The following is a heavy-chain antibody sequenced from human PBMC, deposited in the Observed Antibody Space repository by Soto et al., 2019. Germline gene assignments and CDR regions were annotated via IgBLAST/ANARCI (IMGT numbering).Heavy chain of an antibody. CDR3: TTDLYCSSTTCPGTFDN. CDR2: VKSKSDGGTT. CDR1: GFTFSNAW. D-gene: IGHD2-2*01. J-gene: IGHJ4*01. V-gene: IGHV3-15*01. Sequence: EVQLVESGGGLVKPGGSLRLSCAASGFTFSNAWMSWVRQAPGKGLEWVGRVKSKSDGGTTDYAAPVKGRFTISRDDSENALYLEVSNLNTEDTAVYHCTTDLYCSSTTCPGTFDNCGNGTLITVSS.